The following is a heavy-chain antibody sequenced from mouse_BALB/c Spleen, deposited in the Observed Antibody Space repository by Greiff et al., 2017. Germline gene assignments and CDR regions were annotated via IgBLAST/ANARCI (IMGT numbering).Heavy chain of an antibody. D-gene: IGHD1-1*01. CDR1: GYTFTEYI. J-gene: IGHJ3*01. V-gene: IGHV1-62-2*01. CDR3: ARDEADYYSSRFAY. Sequence: QVQLKESGAELVKPGASVKLSCKASGYTFTEYIIHWVKQRSGQGLEWIGWFYPGSGSIKYNEKFKDKATLTADKSSSTVYMELSSLTSEDSAVYFCARDEADYYSSRFAYWGQGTLVTVSA. CDR2: FYPGSGSI.